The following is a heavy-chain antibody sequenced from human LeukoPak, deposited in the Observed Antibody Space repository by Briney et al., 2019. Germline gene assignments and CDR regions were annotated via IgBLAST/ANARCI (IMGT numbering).Heavy chain of an antibody. D-gene: IGHD3-3*01. CDR3: ARTRDFWSGFDY. CDR1: GVSITSDTYC. CDR2: ILHSGST. V-gene: IGHV4-30-2*01. Sequence: PSETLSLTCVVSGVSITSDTYCWGWIRQPPGKGLEWIGYILHSGSTYFNPSLKSRVTISIDTSKSQFSLKLSSVTAADTAVYYCARTRDFWSGFDYWGQGTLVTVSS. J-gene: IGHJ4*02.